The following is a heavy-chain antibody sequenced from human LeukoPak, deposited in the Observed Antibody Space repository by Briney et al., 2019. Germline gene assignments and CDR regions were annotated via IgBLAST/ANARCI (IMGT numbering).Heavy chain of an antibody. CDR2: IDPSDSYA. V-gene: IGHV5-10-1*01. CDR1: GSIFTSYW. J-gene: IGHJ5*02. Sequence: PGESLRISCKGSGSIFTSYWISWVRQLPGKGLEWMGRIDPSDSYANYSPSFQGHVTISADKSISTAYLQWSSLKASDTAMYYCARSRHGIAAAGTRSWFDPWGQGTLVTVSS. CDR3: ARSRHGIAAAGTRSWFDP. D-gene: IGHD6-13*01.